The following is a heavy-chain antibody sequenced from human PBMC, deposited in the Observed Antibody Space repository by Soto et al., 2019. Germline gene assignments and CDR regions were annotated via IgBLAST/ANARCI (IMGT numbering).Heavy chain of an antibody. V-gene: IGHV1-46*01. CDR1: GYTFTSYY. CDR2: INPSGGNT. D-gene: IGHD4-17*01. Sequence: GASVKVSCKASGYTFTSYYMHWVRQAPGQGLEWMGIINPSGGNTGYAQKFQGRVTMTRNTSISTAYMELSSLRSEDTAVYYCARGDYGDLDAFGIWGQGTMVTVSS. CDR3: ARGDYGDLDAFGI. J-gene: IGHJ3*02.